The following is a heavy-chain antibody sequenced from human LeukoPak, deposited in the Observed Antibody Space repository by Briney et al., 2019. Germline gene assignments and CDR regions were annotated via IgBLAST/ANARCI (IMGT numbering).Heavy chain of an antibody. Sequence: SETLSLTCTVSGGSISSSSYYWGWIRQPPGKGLEWIGSIYYSGRANYNPSLKSRVTISVDTSRNQFSLKLSSVTAADTAVYYCARDLIVGAARIGAFDYWGQGTLVTVSS. CDR2: IYYSGRA. D-gene: IGHD1-26*01. J-gene: IGHJ4*02. CDR1: GGSISSSSYY. CDR3: ARDLIVGAARIGAFDY. V-gene: IGHV4-39*07.